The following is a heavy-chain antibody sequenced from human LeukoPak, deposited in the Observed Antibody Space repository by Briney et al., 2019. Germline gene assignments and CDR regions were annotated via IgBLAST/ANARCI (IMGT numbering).Heavy chain of an antibody. Sequence: LGGSLRLSCAASGFTFSSFAMSWVRQAPGKGLEWMGIIYPGDSDTRYSPSFEGQVTISADKSISTAYLQWSSLKTSDTAMYYCAGSYYVEEYFQHWGQGTLVTVSS. CDR2: IYPGDSDT. CDR1: GFTFSSFA. V-gene: IGHV5-51*03. J-gene: IGHJ1*01. CDR3: AGSYYVEEYFQH. D-gene: IGHD3-10*01.